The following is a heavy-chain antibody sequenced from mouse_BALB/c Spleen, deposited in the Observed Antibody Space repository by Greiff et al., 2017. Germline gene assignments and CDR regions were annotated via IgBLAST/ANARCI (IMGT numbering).Heavy chain of an antibody. J-gene: IGHJ3*01. CDR2: ISSGGGST. CDR1: GFAFSSYD. CDR3: ARHGKFITTATGFAY. D-gene: IGHD1-2*01. Sequence: EVQLMESGGGLVKPGGSLKLSCAASGFAFSSYDMSWVRQTPEKRLEWVAYISSGGGSTYYPDTVKGRFTISRDNAKNTLYLQMSSLKSEDTAMYYCARHGKFITTATGFAYWGQGTLVTVSA. V-gene: IGHV5-12-1*01.